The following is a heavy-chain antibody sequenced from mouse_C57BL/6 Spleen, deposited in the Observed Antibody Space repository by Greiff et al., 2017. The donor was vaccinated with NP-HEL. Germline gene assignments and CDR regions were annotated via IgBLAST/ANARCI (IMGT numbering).Heavy chain of an antibody. V-gene: IGHV1-77*01. CDR2: IGPGSGST. J-gene: IGHJ3*01. D-gene: IGHD1-1*01. CDR1: GYTFTDYY. Sequence: QVQLQQSGAELVKPGASVKISCKASGYTFTDYYINWVKQRPGQGLEWIGKIGPGSGSTYYNEKFKGKATLTADKSSSTAYMQRSSVTSEDSAGYCCANYYGRSYEFAYWGQGTLVTVSA. CDR3: ANYYGRSYEFAY.